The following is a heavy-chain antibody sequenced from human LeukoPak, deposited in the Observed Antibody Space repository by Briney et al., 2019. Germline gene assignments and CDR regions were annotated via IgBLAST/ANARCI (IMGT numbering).Heavy chain of an antibody. CDR3: ARGISSTWGNFQH. Sequence: ASVKVSCKASGYTFTSYNMYWVRQAPGQGLEWMGMIDPSGGITTYTQMLQGRVTMTRDTSTSTVYMELSSLRSYDTAVYYCARGISSTWGNFQHWGQGTLVTVSS. V-gene: IGHV1-46*04. J-gene: IGHJ1*01. CDR2: IDPSGGIT. D-gene: IGHD3-16*01. CDR1: GYTFTSYN.